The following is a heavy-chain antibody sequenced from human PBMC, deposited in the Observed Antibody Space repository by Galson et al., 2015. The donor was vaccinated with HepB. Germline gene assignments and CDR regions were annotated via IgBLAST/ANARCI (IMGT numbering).Heavy chain of an antibody. V-gene: IGHV1-8*01. CDR2: MNPNSGKT. D-gene: IGHD3-3*01. J-gene: IGHJ5*02. CDR1: GYTLTSYD. CDR3: ARAAKWHYDFWSGYLSGSWFDP. Sequence: SVKVSCKASGYTLTSYDINWVRQATGQGLEWMGWMNPNSGKTGYAQKFQGRVTMTRDTSIGTAYMELSSLRPEDTAVYYCARAAKWHYDFWSGYLSGSWFDPWGQGTLVTVSS.